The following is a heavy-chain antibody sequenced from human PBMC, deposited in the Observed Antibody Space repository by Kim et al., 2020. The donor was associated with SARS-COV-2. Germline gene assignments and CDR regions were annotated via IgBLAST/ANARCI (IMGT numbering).Heavy chain of an antibody. D-gene: IGHD6-19*01. J-gene: IGHJ4*02. V-gene: IGHV3-53*01. Sequence: ADSVQGRFTISRVTSKNTLYLQMNSLKVDDTAVYFCARDRGELRGWPVFDYWGQGTLLTVSS. CDR3: ARDRGELRGWPVFDY.